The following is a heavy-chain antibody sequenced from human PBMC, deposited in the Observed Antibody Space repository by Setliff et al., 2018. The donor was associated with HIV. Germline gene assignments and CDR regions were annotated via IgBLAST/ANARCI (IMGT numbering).Heavy chain of an antibody. D-gene: IGHD5-12*01. Sequence: SVKVSCKASGGTFSTHAINWVRQAPGQGLEWMRGIIPIFGTTHYAQKFQGRVTITTDESTNTAYMELGSLRSEDTAVYYCASVPMEYSGYNSDSGSYYYHYGLDVWGQGTTVTVSS. CDR2: IIPIFGTT. V-gene: IGHV1-69*05. CDR3: ASVPMEYSGYNSDSGSYYYHYGLDV. CDR1: GGTFSTHA. J-gene: IGHJ6*02.